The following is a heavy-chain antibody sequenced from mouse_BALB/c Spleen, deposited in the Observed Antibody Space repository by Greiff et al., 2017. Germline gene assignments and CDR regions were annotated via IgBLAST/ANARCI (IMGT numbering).Heavy chain of an antibody. CDR1: GYTFSSYW. CDR3: ARRTTTVLYAMDY. D-gene: IGHD1-1*01. Sequence: VQLQQSGAELMKPGASVKISCKATGYTFSSYWIEWVKQRPGHGLEWIGEILPGSGSTNYNEKFKGKATFTADTSSNTAYMQLSSLTSEDSAVYYCARRTTTVLYAMDYWGQGTSVTVSS. V-gene: IGHV1-9*01. J-gene: IGHJ4*01. CDR2: ILPGSGST.